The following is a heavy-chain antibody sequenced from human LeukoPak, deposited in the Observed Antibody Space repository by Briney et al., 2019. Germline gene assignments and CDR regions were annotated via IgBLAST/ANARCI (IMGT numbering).Heavy chain of an antibody. CDR3: AKDKDTPATAQPQRGYFES. CDR2: ISYDGSNK. V-gene: IGHV3-30*18. Sequence: GGSLRLSCAASGFTFSSHGMYWVRQAPGKGLEWVAVISYDGSNKYYADSVKGRFTISRDDSKNTLYLQMNSLRVEDTAVYFCAKDKDTPATAQPQRGYFESWGQGTLVTVSS. J-gene: IGHJ4*02. D-gene: IGHD2-15*01. CDR1: GFTFSSHG.